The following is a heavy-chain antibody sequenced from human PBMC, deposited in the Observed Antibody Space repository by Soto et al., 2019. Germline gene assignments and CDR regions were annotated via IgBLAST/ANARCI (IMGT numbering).Heavy chain of an antibody. Sequence: GGSLRLSCAASGFTFSSYAMHWVRQAPGKGLEWVTFISYDGGDKSYGDSVKGRFTISRDNSKNTLFLQMNSLRAEDTALYYCARGSSSSWSRYYFDYWGQGTLVTVSS. CDR3: ARGSSSSWSRYYFDY. D-gene: IGHD6-13*01. J-gene: IGHJ4*02. V-gene: IGHV3-30*04. CDR1: GFTFSSYA. CDR2: ISYDGGDK.